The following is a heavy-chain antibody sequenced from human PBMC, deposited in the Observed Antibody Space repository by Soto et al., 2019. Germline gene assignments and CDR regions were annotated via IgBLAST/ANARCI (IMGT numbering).Heavy chain of an antibody. J-gene: IGHJ4*02. V-gene: IGHV3-30*18. CDR3: AKLAIAARAGDLDY. D-gene: IGHD6-6*01. CDR1: GFTFSSYG. Sequence: GGSLRLSCAASGFTFSSYGMHWVRQAPGKGLEWVAVISYDGSNKYYADSVKGRFTISRDNSKNTLYLQMNSLRAEDTAVYYCAKLAIAARAGDLDYWGQGTLVTASS. CDR2: ISYDGSNK.